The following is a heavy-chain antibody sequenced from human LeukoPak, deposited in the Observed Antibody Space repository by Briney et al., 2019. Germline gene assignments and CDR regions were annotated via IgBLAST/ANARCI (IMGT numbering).Heavy chain of an antibody. D-gene: IGHD2-2*01. V-gene: IGHV4-4*07. CDR3: ARDLGVVPAAPIGWFDP. CDR1: GGSISSYY. Sequence: SETLSLTCTVSGGSISSYYWSWIRQPAGKGLEWIGRIYTSGSTNYNPSLKSRVTISVDTSKNQFSLKLSSVTAADTAVYYCARDLGVVPAAPIGWFDPWGQGTLVTVSS. CDR2: IYTSGST. J-gene: IGHJ5*02.